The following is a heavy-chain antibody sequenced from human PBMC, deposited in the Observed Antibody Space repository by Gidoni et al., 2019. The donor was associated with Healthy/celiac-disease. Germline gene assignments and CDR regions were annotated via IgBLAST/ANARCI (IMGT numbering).Heavy chain of an antibody. CDR3: AREATMIVVVIGAFDI. J-gene: IGHJ3*02. D-gene: IGHD3-22*01. CDR2: IKQDGSEK. Sequence: EVQLVESGGGLVQPGGSLRLSCAASGFTFSSYWMSWVRQAPGKGLEWVANIKQDGSEKYYVDSVKGRFTISRDNAKNSLYLQMNSLRAEDTAVYYCAREATMIVVVIGAFDIWGQGTMVTVSS. V-gene: IGHV3-7*03. CDR1: GFTFSSYW.